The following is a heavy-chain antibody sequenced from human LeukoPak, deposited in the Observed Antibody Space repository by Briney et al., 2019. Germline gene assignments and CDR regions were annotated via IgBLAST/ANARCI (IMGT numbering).Heavy chain of an antibody. D-gene: IGHD6-13*01. J-gene: IGHJ4*02. Sequence: GGSLRLSCAASGVTFSGYSMNWVRQAPGKGLEWVSAITATSLHIYYADSVKGRFTISRDNSKNTLYLQMNSLRAEDTAVYYCAKDPSSSWYIYPEWGQGTLVTVSS. CDR3: AKDPSSSWYIYPE. V-gene: IGHV3-23*01. CDR2: ITATSLHI. CDR1: GVTFSGYS.